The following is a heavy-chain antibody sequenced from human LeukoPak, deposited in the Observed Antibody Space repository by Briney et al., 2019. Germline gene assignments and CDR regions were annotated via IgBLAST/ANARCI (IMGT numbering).Heavy chain of an antibody. CDR1: GYSFTSYW. D-gene: IGHD1-26*01. V-gene: IGHV5-51*01. CDR2: IYAADSDT. Sequence: PGESLKISCKGSGYSFTSYWIGWVRQMPGKGLEWMGIIYAADSDTRYSPSFQGQVTISADKSISTAYLQWSSLKASDTAMYYCARSFGRGGATPLFSFDYWGQGTLVTVSS. CDR3: ARSFGRGGATPLFSFDY. J-gene: IGHJ4*02.